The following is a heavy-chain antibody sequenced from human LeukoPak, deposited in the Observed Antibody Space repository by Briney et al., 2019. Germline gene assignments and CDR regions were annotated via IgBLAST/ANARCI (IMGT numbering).Heavy chain of an antibody. CDR3: ARWPYWSGDWFDP. J-gene: IGHJ5*02. CDR2: IYYSGST. CDR1: GGSISSYY. V-gene: IGHV4-59*01. Sequence: PSETLSLTCTVSGGSISSYYWSWIRQPPGKGLEWIGYIYYSGSTNYNPSLKSRVTISVDTSKNQFSLKLSSVTAADTAVYYCARWPYWSGDWFDPWGQGTLVTVSS. D-gene: IGHD3-10*01.